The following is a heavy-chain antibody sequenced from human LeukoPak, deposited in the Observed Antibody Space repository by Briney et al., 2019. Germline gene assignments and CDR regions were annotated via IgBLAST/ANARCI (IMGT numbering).Heavy chain of an antibody. Sequence: QPGGSLILSCAASGFTFSSYAMSWVRQAPGKGLGWVSTISGSGGGTYYADSVKGRPTISRDNSKNTLYLQMNSLRAEDTAVYFCANSQRSSWNYYFDHWGQGTLVTVSS. CDR1: GFTFSSYA. J-gene: IGHJ4*02. CDR2: ISGSGGGT. CDR3: ANSQRSSWNYYFDH. D-gene: IGHD6-13*01. V-gene: IGHV3-23*01.